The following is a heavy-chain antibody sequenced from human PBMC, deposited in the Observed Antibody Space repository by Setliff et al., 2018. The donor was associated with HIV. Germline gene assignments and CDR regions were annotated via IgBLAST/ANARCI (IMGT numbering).Heavy chain of an antibody. CDR2: IIPFFATA. D-gene: IGHD1-1*01. J-gene: IGHJ3*02. CDR3: ATSNRAFDI. V-gene: IGHV1-69*06. CDR1: GYTFTSYY. Sequence: GASVKVSCKASGYTFTSYYMHWVRQVPGQGLEWMGGIIPFFATANYAQKFQGRVTMTEDTSTDTAYMDLSSLRSEDTAVYYCATSNRAFDIWGQGTMVTVSS.